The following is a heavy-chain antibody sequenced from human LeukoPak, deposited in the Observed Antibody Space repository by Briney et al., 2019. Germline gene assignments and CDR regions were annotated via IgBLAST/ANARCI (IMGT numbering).Heavy chain of an antibody. CDR3: ASIVVGY. CDR1: GFTVSSNY. V-gene: IGHV3-53*01. J-gene: IGHJ4*02. CDR2: IYSGGST. D-gene: IGHD3-16*02. Sequence: PGGSLRLSRAASGFTVSSNYMSWVRQAPGKGLEWVSVIYSGGSTYYADSVKGRFTISRDNSKNTLYLQMNSLRAEDTAVYYCASIVVGYWGQGTLVTVSS.